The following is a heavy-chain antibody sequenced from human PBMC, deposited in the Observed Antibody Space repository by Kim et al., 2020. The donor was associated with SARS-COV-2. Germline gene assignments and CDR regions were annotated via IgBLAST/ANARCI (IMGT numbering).Heavy chain of an antibody. CDR1: GYTLANYH. CDR3: ARANRKSLYV. Sequence: ASVKVSCKASGYTLANYHVHWVRQAPGQGLEWMGLINPSGGSTVYAQNFQARVTMTRDTSTSTVYLDLSRLTSDDTAVYSCARANRKSLYVWGQGTTVIVS. J-gene: IGHJ6*02. CDR2: INPSGGST. V-gene: IGHV1-46*01.